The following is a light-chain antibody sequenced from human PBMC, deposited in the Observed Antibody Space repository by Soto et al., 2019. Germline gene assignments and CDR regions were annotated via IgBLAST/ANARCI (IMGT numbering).Light chain of an antibody. CDR2: EVS. CDR1: SSDVGGYNY. J-gene: IGLJ1*01. Sequence: QSALTQPASVSGSPGQSITISCTGTSSDVGGYNYVTWYQQQPGKAPKLMIYEVSNRPSGVSNRFSGSKSGNTASLAISGVQAEDEADYYCSSYTSSSPYVFGTGTKLTVL. V-gene: IGLV2-14*01. CDR3: SSYTSSSPYV.